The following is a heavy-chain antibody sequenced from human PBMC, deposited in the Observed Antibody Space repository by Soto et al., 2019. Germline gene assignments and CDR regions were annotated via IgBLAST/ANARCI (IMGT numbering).Heavy chain of an antibody. CDR3: AKDPKIGKLYGEISLDD. D-gene: IGHD4-17*01. CDR1: GFTFSSYG. J-gene: IGHJ4*02. Sequence: GGSLRLSCAASGFTFSSYGMHWVRQAPGKGLEWVAVISYDGSNKYYADSVKGRFTISRDNSKNTLYLQMNSLRAEDTAVYYCAKDPKIGKLYGEISLDDWGQGTRVTVSS. V-gene: IGHV3-30*18. CDR2: ISYDGSNK.